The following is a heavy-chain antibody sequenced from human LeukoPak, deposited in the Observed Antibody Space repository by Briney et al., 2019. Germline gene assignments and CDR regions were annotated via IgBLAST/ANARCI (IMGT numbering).Heavy chain of an antibody. V-gene: IGHV1-2*02. CDR1: GYTFTGYY. J-gene: IGHJ4*02. CDR2: INPNSGGT. Sequence: GASVKVSCKASGYTFTGYYMHWMRQAPGQGLEWMGWINPNSGGTNYAQKFQGRVTMTRDTSISTAYMELSRLRSDDTAVYYCARDQDIEGVPAAINFDYWGQGTLVTVSS. D-gene: IGHD2-2*02. CDR3: ARDQDIEGVPAAINFDY.